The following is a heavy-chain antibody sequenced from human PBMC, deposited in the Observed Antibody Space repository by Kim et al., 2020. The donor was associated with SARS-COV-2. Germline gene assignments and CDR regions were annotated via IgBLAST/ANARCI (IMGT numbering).Heavy chain of an antibody. J-gene: IGHJ4*02. Sequence: YYGSNKYNAASVKRRTTISRDNAKNTLYLQMDSLRAEDTAVYYCARDGDFWGQGTLVTVSS. CDR3: ARDGDF. V-gene: IGHV3-33*01. CDR2: YYGSNK.